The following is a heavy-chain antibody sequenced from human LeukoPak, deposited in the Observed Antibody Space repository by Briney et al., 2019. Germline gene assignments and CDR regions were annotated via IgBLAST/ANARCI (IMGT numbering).Heavy chain of an antibody. CDR1: GFTFSSYD. J-gene: IGHJ3*02. CDR2: IGTAGDT. Sequence: GGSLRFSCAASGFTFSSYDMHWVRQAPGKGLEWVSAIGTAGDTYYPGSVKGRFTISRENAKNSLYLQMNSLRAGDTAVYYCARGVPAYCGGDCYSDAFDIWGQGTMVTVSS. CDR3: ARGVPAYCGGDCYSDAFDI. V-gene: IGHV3-13*01. D-gene: IGHD2-21*02.